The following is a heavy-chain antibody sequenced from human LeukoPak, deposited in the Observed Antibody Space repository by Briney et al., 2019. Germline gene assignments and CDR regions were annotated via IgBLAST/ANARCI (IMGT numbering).Heavy chain of an antibody. V-gene: IGHV4-59*08. CDR1: GGSISSYY. Sequence: SETLSLTCTVSGGSISSYYWSWIRRPPGKGLEWIGYIYYSGSTNYNPSLKSRVTISVDASKNQFSLKLSSVTAADTAVYYCARHSMGALHDYWGQGTLVTVSS. J-gene: IGHJ4*02. CDR2: IYYSGST. CDR3: ARHSMGALHDY. D-gene: IGHD1-26*01.